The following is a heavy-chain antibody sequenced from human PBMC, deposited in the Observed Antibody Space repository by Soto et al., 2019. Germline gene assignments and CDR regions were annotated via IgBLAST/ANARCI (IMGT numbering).Heavy chain of an antibody. V-gene: IGHV3-11*01. D-gene: IGHD5-12*01. CDR1: GFTFSDYY. Sequence: GGSLRLSCAASGFTFSDYYMSWIRQAPGKGLEWVSYISSSGSTIYYVDSVKGRFTISRDNAKNSLYLQMNSLRAEDTAVYYCARERSLLGYSGYDRGVRYFDYWGQGTLVTVSS. CDR3: ARERSLLGYSGYDRGVRYFDY. J-gene: IGHJ4*02. CDR2: ISSSGSTI.